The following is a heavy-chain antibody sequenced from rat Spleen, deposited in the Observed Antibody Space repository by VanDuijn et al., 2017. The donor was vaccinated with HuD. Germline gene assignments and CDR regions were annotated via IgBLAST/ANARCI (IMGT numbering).Heavy chain of an antibody. V-gene: IGHV5-22*01. CDR3: ARRGTTGYVMDA. CDR1: GFIFSDYH. CDR2: ITNTDGST. J-gene: IGHJ4*01. D-gene: IGHD1-10*01. Sequence: EVQLVESGGGLVQPGRSLKISCAASGFIFSDYHLAWVRQAPTKGLEWIASITNTDGSTYYTDSVKGRFTISRDNAISTLFLQMNSLRSEDTATYYCARRGTTGYVMDAWGQGASVTVSA.